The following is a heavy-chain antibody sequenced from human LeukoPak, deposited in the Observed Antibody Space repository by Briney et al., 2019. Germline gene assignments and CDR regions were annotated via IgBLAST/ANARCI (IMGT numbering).Heavy chain of an antibody. V-gene: IGHV1-18*01. CDR1: GHTFVIYG. CDR3: ARAGATVTTNFDN. D-gene: IGHD4-17*01. Sequence: VASVKVSCKASGHTFVIYGISWVRQAPGQGLEWMGWISAKNGDTNYAQKFQGRVTMTTDTSTSTAYMDLRSLRSDDTAVYYCARAGATVTTNFDNWGQGTLVTVSS. CDR2: ISAKNGDT. J-gene: IGHJ4*02.